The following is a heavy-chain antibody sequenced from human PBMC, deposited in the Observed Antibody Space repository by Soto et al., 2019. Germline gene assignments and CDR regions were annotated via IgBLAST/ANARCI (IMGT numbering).Heavy chain of an antibody. D-gene: IGHD2-21*02. Sequence: GGSLRLSCAASGFTFSPYTMHWVRQTPGKGLEWVAVISYDGSNQYYADSVRGRFTISRDNSKNTLVLQMNSLRAEDTALYYFARGGGFCGAACYKGGIDYGGQETLAPVPP. CDR2: ISYDGSNQ. V-gene: IGHV3-30-3*01. J-gene: IGHJ4*02. CDR3: ARGGGFCGAACYKGGIDY. CDR1: GFTFSPYT.